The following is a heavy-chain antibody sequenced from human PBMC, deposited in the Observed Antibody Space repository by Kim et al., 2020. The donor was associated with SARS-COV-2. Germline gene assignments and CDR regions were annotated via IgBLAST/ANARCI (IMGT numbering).Heavy chain of an antibody. Sequence: YTPSLKSRVTISVDTSKNQFSLKLSSVTAADTAVYYCAGSTARYYYYMDVWGKGTTVTVSS. J-gene: IGHJ6*03. D-gene: IGHD4-17*01. V-gene: IGHV4-59*01. CDR3: AGSTARYYYYMDV.